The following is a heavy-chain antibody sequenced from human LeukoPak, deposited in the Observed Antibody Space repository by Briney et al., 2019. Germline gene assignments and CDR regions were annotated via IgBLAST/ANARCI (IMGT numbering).Heavy chain of an antibody. Sequence: GGSLRLSCAASGFTFSSYWMHWVRQTPGKGLVCVSRINSAGSSTDYADSVKGRFTISRDDAKNTLYLQMNSLRAEDMAVYYCVRGSNDWIGMDVWGQGTTVTVSS. CDR2: INSAGSST. J-gene: IGHJ6*02. CDR3: VRGSNDWIGMDV. V-gene: IGHV3-74*01. CDR1: GFTFSSYW. D-gene: IGHD3-9*01.